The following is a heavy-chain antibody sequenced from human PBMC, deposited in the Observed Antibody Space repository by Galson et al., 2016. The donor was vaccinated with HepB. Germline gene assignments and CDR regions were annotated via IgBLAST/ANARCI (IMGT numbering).Heavy chain of an antibody. Sequence: SVKVSCKVSGNTLSDFSMHWVRQTPGKGLEWMGGFDTEDGETIYSQKFQGRVTMTEDTSTDTAYMELSSLGSEDTAVYYCATSEALGTTHYDALSGYFDYWGQGTLVTVSS. CDR3: ATSEALGTTHYDALSGYFDY. CDR2: FDTEDGET. J-gene: IGHJ4*02. D-gene: IGHD3-3*01. V-gene: IGHV1-24*01. CDR1: GNTLSDFS.